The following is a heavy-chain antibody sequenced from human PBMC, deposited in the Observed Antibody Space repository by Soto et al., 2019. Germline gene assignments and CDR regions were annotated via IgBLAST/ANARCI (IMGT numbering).Heavy chain of an antibody. CDR3: AKDFYRDAYTTGFFDY. Sequence: GGSLRLSXAASGFTFSTYVMTWVRQAPGKGLEWVSSISGSGANTYYADSVKGRFTISRANSKNTLYLQMNSLRAEDTAVYYCAKDFYRDAYTTGFFDYWGQGTLVTVSS. J-gene: IGHJ4*02. V-gene: IGHV3-23*01. CDR2: ISGSGANT. D-gene: IGHD4-4*01. CDR1: GFTFSTYV.